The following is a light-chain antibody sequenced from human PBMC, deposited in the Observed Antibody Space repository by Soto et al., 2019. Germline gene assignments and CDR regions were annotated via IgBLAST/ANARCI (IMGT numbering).Light chain of an antibody. Sequence: EIVMTQSPATLSVSPGERATLSCRASHNINTNLAWYQQKSGQAPRLLIYGSSTRATGIPVRFSGSGSGTDFTVTISSLQSEDSAVYYCQQYNDWPLTFGGGTKVEIK. V-gene: IGKV3-15*01. J-gene: IGKJ4*01. CDR1: HNINTN. CDR3: QQYNDWPLT. CDR2: GSS.